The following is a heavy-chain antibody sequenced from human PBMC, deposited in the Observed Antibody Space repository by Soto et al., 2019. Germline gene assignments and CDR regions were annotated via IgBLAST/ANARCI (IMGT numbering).Heavy chain of an antibody. CDR3: AKMRPDAAFYSFRYIGV. D-gene: IGHD2-15*01. V-gene: IGHV3-23*01. CDR1: GFTFNRHA. Sequence: EVQLLESGGGLVQPGGSLRLSCAASGFTFNRHAMSWVRQAPGKGLEWVSVISANGDTTYYADSVQGRLAISRDNSQNTLYLQLSILRAEDSALYFCAKMRPDAAFYSFRYIGVWGKGNTVTVSS. J-gene: IGHJ6*03. CDR2: ISANGDTT.